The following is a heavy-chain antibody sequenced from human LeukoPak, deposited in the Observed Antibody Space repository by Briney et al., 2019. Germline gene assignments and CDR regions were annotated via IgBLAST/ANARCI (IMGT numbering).Heavy chain of an antibody. CDR3: AREGHSSSWYRGAFDI. Sequence: ASETLSLTCTVSGGSISSYYWSWIRQPPGKGLEWIGYIYYSGSTNYNPSLKSRVTISVDTSKNQFSLKLSSVTAADTAVYYCAREGHSSSWYRGAFDIWGQGTMVTVSS. D-gene: IGHD6-13*01. CDR2: IYYSGST. J-gene: IGHJ3*02. CDR1: GGSISSYY. V-gene: IGHV4-59*01.